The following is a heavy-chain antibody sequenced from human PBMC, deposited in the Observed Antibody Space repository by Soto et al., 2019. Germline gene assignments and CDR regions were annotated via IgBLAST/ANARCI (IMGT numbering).Heavy chain of an antibody. J-gene: IGHJ5*02. V-gene: IGHV1-24*01. CDR2: FDPEDGET. Sequence: ASVKVSCKASGYTFTSYGISWVRQAPGKGLEWMGGFDPEDGETIYAQKFQGRVTMTEDTSTDTAYMELSSLRSEDTAVYYCATDPAYGPGWFDPWGQGTLVTVSS. CDR3: ATDPAYGPGWFDP. CDR1: GYTFTSYG. D-gene: IGHD4-17*01.